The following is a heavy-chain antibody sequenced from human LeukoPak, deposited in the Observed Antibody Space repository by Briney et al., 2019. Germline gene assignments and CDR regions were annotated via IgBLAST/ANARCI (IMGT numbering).Heavy chain of an antibody. Sequence: GGSLRLSCAASGFTFSSYWMIWIRQAPGKGLEWVANIRQDGNEEYYVASVRGRFTISRDNAQKSLYLQMNSLRGEDTAVYYCASLADYDNGGNFDYWGQGTLVTVSP. CDR1: GFTFSSYW. D-gene: IGHD3-22*01. CDR2: IRQDGNEE. J-gene: IGHJ4*02. CDR3: ASLADYDNGGNFDY. V-gene: IGHV3-7*01.